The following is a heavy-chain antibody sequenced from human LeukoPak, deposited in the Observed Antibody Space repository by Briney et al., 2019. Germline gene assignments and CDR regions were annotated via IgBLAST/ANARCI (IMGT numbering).Heavy chain of an antibody. CDR1: GYTFTGYY. CDR2: INPNSGGT. J-gene: IGHJ3*02. D-gene: IGHD4-17*01. CDR3: ARVLLGDYVHYAFDI. Sequence: ASVKVSCKASGYTFTGYYMHWVRQAPGQGLEWMGWINPNSGGTNYAQKFQGRVTMTRDTSISTAYMELSRLRSDDTDVYYCARVLLGDYVHYAFDIWGQGTMVTVSS. V-gene: IGHV1-2*02.